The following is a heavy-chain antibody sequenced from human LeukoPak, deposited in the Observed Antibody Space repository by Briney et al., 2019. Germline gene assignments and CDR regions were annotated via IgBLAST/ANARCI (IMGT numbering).Heavy chain of an antibody. Sequence: SETLSLTCAVYGGSFSGYYWSWIRQPPGKGLEWIGEINHSGSTNYNPSLKSRVTISVDTSKNQFSLKLSSVTAADTAVYYCARDSSGYPFDYWGQGTLVTVSS. CDR2: INHSGST. J-gene: IGHJ4*02. CDR1: GGSFSGYY. D-gene: IGHD3-22*01. V-gene: IGHV4-34*01. CDR3: ARDSSGYPFDY.